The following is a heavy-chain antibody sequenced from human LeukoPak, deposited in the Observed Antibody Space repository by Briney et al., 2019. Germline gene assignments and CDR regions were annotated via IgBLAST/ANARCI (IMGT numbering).Heavy chain of an antibody. J-gene: IGHJ6*02. CDR2: IKQDGSEK. Sequence: GGSLRLSCAASGFTFSSYWMSWVRQAPGKGLEWVVNIKQDGSEKYYVDSVKGRFTISRDNAKNSLYLQMNSLRAEDTAVYYCAVWGYYDILTGYYAFYYYYGMDVWGQGTTVTVSS. CDR1: GFTFSSYW. D-gene: IGHD3-9*01. CDR3: AVWGYYDILTGYYAFYYYYGMDV. V-gene: IGHV3-7*01.